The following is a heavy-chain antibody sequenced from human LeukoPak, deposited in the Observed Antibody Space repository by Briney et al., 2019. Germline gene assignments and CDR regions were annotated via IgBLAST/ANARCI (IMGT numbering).Heavy chain of an antibody. CDR3: ARDQYGANPQYFFEF. CDR2: VSGSGGNT. CDR1: GFTLSSYA. Sequence: PGGSLRLSCEASGFTLSSYAMSWVRQAPGKGLDWVSAVSGSGGNTYYADSVRGRFTVSRDNSKNTLFLQMNRLRAEDTAVYYCARDQYGANPQYFFEFWGQGTLVTVSS. D-gene: IGHD4-23*01. V-gene: IGHV3-23*01. J-gene: IGHJ4*02.